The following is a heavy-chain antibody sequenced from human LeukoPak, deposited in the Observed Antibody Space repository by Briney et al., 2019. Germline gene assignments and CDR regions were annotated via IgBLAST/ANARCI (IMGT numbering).Heavy chain of an antibody. CDR1: GFTFSSYA. Sequence: GGSLRLSCAASGFTFSSYAMHWVRQAPGKGLEYVPAISSNGGSTYYANSVKGRFTISRDNSKNTLYLQMGGLRAEDMAVYYCARAYSGYDSYYFDYWGQGTLVTVSS. D-gene: IGHD5-12*01. CDR3: ARAYSGYDSYYFDY. CDR2: ISSNGGST. J-gene: IGHJ4*02. V-gene: IGHV3-64*01.